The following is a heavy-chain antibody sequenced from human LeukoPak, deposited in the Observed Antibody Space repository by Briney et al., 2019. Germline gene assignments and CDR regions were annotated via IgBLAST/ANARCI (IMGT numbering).Heavy chain of an antibody. CDR1: GFTFSSYA. D-gene: IGHD3-22*01. Sequence: GGSLRLSCSASGFTFSSYAMLWVRQAPGKGLEYVSTISSNGGSTYYADSVKGRFTIFRDNSKNTLYLQMSSLRAEDTAVYYCVKGGIVVLISAFDIWGQGTMVTVSS. V-gene: IGHV3-64D*06. J-gene: IGHJ3*02. CDR2: ISSNGGST. CDR3: VKGGIVVLISAFDI.